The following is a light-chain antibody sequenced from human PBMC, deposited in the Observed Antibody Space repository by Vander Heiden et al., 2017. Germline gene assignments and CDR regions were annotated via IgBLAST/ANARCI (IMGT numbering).Light chain of an antibody. CDR2: EVS. V-gene: IGLV2-14*01. CDR1: SSDVGGYNY. Sequence: QSALTQPASGSGSPGQSITISCTGTSSDVGGYNYVSWYQQHPGKAPKRMIYEVSNRPSGVSNRFSGSKSGNTASLTISGLQAEDEADYYCSSYTSSSRVFGGGTKLTGL. CDR3: SSYTSSSRV. J-gene: IGLJ3*02.